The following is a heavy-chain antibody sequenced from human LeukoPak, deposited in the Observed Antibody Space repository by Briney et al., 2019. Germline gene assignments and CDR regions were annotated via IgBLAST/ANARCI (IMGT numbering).Heavy chain of an antibody. D-gene: IGHD5-24*01. CDR2: ISYTGSP. J-gene: IGHJ6*03. CDR3: ARLVEMATISYYYYYMDV. CDR1: GDPGSSANYY. V-gene: IGHV4-39*07. Sequence: SETLSLTCTVSGDPGSSANYYWGWIRQSPGKGLEWIGRISYTGSPYYNPSLKSRVTISVDTSKNQFSLKLSSVTAADTAVYYCARLVEMATISYYYYYMDVWGKGTTVTVSS.